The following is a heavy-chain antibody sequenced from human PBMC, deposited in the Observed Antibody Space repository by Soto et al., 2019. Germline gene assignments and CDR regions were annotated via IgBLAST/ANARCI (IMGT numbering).Heavy chain of an antibody. J-gene: IGHJ4*02. V-gene: IGHV1-18*01. CDR2: ISAYNGNT. D-gene: IGHD5-12*01. Sequence: ASVKVSCKASGYTFTSYGISWVRQAPGQGLEWMGWISAYNGNTNYAQKLQGRVTMTTDTSTSTAYMELRSLRSDDTAVYYCARDQGVDIVPTTVDYWGQGTLVTVSS. CDR1: GYTFTSYG. CDR3: ARDQGVDIVPTTVDY.